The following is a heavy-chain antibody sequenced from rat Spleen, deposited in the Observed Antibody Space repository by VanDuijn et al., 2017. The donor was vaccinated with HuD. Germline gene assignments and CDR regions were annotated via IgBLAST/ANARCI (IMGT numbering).Heavy chain of an antibody. V-gene: IGHV5-7*01. J-gene: IGHJ2*01. D-gene: IGHD1-1*01. Sequence: EVQLVESGGGLVQPGRSLKLSCAASGFTFSDYNMAWVRQAPKKGLEWVATISYDGSSTYYRDSVKGRFTISRDNAKSTLYLQMDSLRSEDTATYYCASGDEGGFDYWGQGVMVTVSS. CDR2: ISYDGSST. CDR1: GFTFSDYN. CDR3: ASGDEGGFDY.